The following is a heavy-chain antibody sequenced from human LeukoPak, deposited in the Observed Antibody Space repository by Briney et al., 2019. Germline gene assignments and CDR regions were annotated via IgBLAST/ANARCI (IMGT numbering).Heavy chain of an antibody. CDR1: GYSFTSYW. CDR2: IYPDDSDT. V-gene: IGHV5-51*01. CDR3: ARPPGGGSSGWYRDY. D-gene: IGHD6-19*01. J-gene: IGHJ4*02. Sequence: GESLKISCKGSGYSFTSYWIGWVRQMPGKGLEWMGIIYPDDSDTRYSPSFQGQVTISADKSISTAYLQWSSLKASDTAMHYCARPPGGGSSGWYRDYWGQGTLVTVSS.